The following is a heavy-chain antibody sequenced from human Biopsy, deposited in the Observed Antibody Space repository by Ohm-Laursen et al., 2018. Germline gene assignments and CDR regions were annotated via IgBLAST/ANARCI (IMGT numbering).Heavy chain of an antibody. V-gene: IGHV4-59*08. D-gene: IGHD2-15*01. Sequence: GTLSLTCAVTGGSISSFYWTWIRQPPGKGPEWIGDISDSGSTNYKPSHRSRVLMSVDTSKNQFSLNLSSVTAADTAVYYCARRGSGGRSFDHWGQGTLVTVSS. CDR2: ISDSGST. J-gene: IGHJ4*02. CDR1: GGSISSFY. CDR3: ARRGSGGRSFDH.